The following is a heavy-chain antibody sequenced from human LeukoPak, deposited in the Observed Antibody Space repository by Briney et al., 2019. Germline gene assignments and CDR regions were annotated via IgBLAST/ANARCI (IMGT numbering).Heavy chain of an antibody. CDR3: VRDHFYDCSGYYDY. Sequence: GSLRLSCAVSGFTVATNYMSWVRQAPGKGLEWVSVIYSGGTTNYADSVRARFTISRDSSANTLYLQMDNLRAEDTAVYYCVRDHFYDCSGYYDYWGQGTLVTVSS. CDR2: IYSGGTT. CDR1: GFTVATNY. V-gene: IGHV3-66*01. D-gene: IGHD3-9*01. J-gene: IGHJ4*02.